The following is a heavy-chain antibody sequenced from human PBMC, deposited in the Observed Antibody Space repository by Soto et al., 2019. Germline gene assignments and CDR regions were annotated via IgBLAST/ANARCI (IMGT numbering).Heavy chain of an antibody. V-gene: IGHV4-59*01. CDR1: GGSMNSYY. Sequence: SETLSLTCSVSGGSMNSYYWSWIRQPPGKGLEWIGYIYYSGSTNYNPSLKSRITISVDTSKNQFSLRLSSVTAADTAVYYCARPPIEAVVKGDFDYWGQGTLVTVSS. J-gene: IGHJ4*02. CDR3: ARPPIEAVVKGDFDY. D-gene: IGHD6-13*01. CDR2: IYYSGST.